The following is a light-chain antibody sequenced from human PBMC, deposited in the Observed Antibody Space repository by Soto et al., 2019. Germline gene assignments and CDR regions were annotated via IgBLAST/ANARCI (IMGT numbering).Light chain of an antibody. CDR1: QSDLYSSNNKNY. J-gene: IGKJ4*01. Sequence: EIVMTQSPDSLAVSLGERAIINCKSSQSDLYSSNNKNYLAWYQQKPGQPPKLLIYWASTRESGVPDRFSGSGSGTDFTLTISSLQAEDVAVYYCQQYYSTPLTFGGGTKVDIK. CDR2: WAS. V-gene: IGKV4-1*01. CDR3: QQYYSTPLT.